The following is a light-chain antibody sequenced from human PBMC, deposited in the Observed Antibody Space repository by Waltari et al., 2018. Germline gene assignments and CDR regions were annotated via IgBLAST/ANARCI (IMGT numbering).Light chain of an antibody. V-gene: IGLV2-11*01. CDR1: SSDVGGYNF. J-gene: IGLJ2*01. CDR2: DFN. CDR3: CSYAGSYTLV. Sequence: QSALTQPRSVSGSPGQSVTISCTGTSSDVGGYNFVSWYQQHPGKAPKLMIYDFNKRPSGVPDRFSGSKSGNTASLTISVLQAEDEADYYCCSYAGSYTLVFGGGTKLTVL.